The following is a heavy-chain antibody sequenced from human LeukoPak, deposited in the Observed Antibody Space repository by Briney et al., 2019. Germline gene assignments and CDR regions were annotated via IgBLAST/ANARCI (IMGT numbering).Heavy chain of an antibody. J-gene: IGHJ6*02. CDR1: GGTFSSYA. D-gene: IGHD3-3*01. V-gene: IGHV1-69*13. Sequence: SVKVSCKASGGTFSSYAISWVRQAPGQGLEWMGGIIPIFGTANYAQKFQGRVTITADESTSTAYMELSSLRSEDTAVYYCASRYHYDFWSAPDYYYYGMDVWGQGTTVTVSS. CDR2: IIPIFGTA. CDR3: ASRYHYDFWSAPDYYYYGMDV.